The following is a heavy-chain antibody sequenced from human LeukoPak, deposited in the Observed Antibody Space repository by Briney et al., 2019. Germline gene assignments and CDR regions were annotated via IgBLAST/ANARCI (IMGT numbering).Heavy chain of an antibody. CDR2: INHSGST. J-gene: IGHJ6*03. Sequence: PSETLSLTCAVYGGSFSGYYWSWIRQPPGKGLEWIGEINHSGSTNYNPSLKSRVTISVDTSKNQFSLKLSSVTAADTAVYYCARGKRQWLVRGYYYYYMDVWGKGTTVTVSS. CDR1: GGSFSGYY. V-gene: IGHV4-34*01. CDR3: ARGKRQWLVRGYYYYYMDV. D-gene: IGHD6-19*01.